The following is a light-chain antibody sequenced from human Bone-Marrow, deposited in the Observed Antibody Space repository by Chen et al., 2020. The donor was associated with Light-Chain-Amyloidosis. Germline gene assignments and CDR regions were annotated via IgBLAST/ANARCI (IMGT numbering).Light chain of an antibody. CDR2: GSS. J-gene: IGKJ4*01. V-gene: IGKV3-20*01. CDR1: QTISSNY. CDR3: QQYGTSPLT. Sequence: DIVLTPSPGPLSFSPGEGANLSCRASQTISSNYLTWYQQKFGQAPRLLIYGSSSRATGIPDRFTGSGSGTDFTLTINRLEPEDFAMYYCQQYGTSPLTFGGGTKVEIK.